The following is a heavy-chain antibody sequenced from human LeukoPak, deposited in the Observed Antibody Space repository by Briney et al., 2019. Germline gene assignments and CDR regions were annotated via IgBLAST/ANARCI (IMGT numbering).Heavy chain of an antibody. CDR2: IYYSGST. V-gene: IGHV4-59*01. Sequence: SETLSLTCTASGGSISSYYWSWIRQPPGKGLEWIGYIYYSGSTNYNPSLKSRVTISVDTSKNQFSLKLSSVTAADTAVYYCAREGAGYDFWSGYYSSYYYYGMDVWGQGTTVTVSS. J-gene: IGHJ6*02. CDR3: AREGAGYDFWSGYYSSYYYYGMDV. D-gene: IGHD3-3*01. CDR1: GGSISSYY.